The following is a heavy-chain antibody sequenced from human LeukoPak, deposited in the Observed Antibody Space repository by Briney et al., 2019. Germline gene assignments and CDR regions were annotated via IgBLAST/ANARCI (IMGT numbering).Heavy chain of an antibody. CDR2: IYYSGST. J-gene: IGHJ5*02. Sequence: SETLSLTCTVSGGSISNYYWSWIRQPPGKGLEWIGYIYYSGSTNYNPSLKSRVTISVDTSKNQFSLKLSSVTAADTAVYYCARHRYRSGSDWIDPWGQGTLVTVSS. V-gene: IGHV4-59*08. CDR1: GGSISNYY. CDR3: ARHRYRSGSDWIDP. D-gene: IGHD1-26*01.